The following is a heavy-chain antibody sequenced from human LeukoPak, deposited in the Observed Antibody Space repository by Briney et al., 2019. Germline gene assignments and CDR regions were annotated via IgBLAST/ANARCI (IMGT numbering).Heavy chain of an antibody. V-gene: IGHV4-59*01. Sequence: PSETLSLTCTVSGGSISSYYWSWIRQPPGKGLEWTGYIYYNGNTNYNPSLKSRITIAVDTSKNQLSLRLSSVTAADTAVYYCARWNYYGFDIWGQGTMVTVSS. CDR1: GGSISSYY. J-gene: IGHJ3*02. CDR2: IYYNGNT. CDR3: ARWNYYGFDI. D-gene: IGHD1-7*01.